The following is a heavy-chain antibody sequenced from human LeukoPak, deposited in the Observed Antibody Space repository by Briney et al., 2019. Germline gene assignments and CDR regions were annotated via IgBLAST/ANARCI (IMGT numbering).Heavy chain of an antibody. CDR3: AGPHSSSWYDY. D-gene: IGHD6-13*01. CDR2: INAGNGNT. J-gene: IGHJ4*02. Sequence: ASVKVSCKASGYTFTSYAMHWVRQAPGQRLEWMGWINAGNGNTKYSQKFQGRVTITRDTSASTAYMELSSLRSEDTAMYYCAGPHSSSWYDYWGQGTLVTVSS. CDR1: GYTFTSYA. V-gene: IGHV1-3*01.